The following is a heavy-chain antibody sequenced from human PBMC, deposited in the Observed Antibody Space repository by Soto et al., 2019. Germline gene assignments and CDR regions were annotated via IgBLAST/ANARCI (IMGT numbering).Heavy chain of an antibody. V-gene: IGHV3-23*01. CDR1: GIRFSDFA. J-gene: IGHJ4*02. D-gene: IGHD5-12*01. CDR3: AKVAEGYVFSSLDS. CDR2: ITGTASST. Sequence: EVQLLESGGGFVQPGGSLRLSCAASGIRFSDFAMTWVRQAPGRGLEWVSAITGTASSTYYADSVKGRFTISRDNSKNTLYLPINSLRAEDTALYYCAKVAEGYVFSSLDSWGQGTLVTVSS.